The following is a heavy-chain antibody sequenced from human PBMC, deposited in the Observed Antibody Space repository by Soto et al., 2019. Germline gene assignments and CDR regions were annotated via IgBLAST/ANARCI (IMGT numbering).Heavy chain of an antibody. J-gene: IGHJ4*02. V-gene: IGHV3-48*02. D-gene: IGHD6-19*01. CDR1: GFTFRIYS. CDR3: ARSVEGHFDY. Sequence: EVQLVESGGGLVQPGGSLRLSCAASGFTFRIYSMNWIRQAPGKGLEWVSYMTSDMKTIHYADSVKGRFTISRDNARNSVDLQMTRLRDEGTAVYYCARSVEGHFDYWGQGTLVTVSS. CDR2: MTSDMKTI.